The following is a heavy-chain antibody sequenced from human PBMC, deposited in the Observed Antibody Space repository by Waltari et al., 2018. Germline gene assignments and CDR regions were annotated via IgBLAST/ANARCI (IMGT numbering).Heavy chain of an antibody. J-gene: IGHJ3*01. CDR2: ISSTSSSM. CDR3: ASGQDGTSFVLSF. D-gene: IGHD3-16*01. CDR1: GLTFSIYS. V-gene: IGHV3-48*01. Sequence: EAQLVESAGGLIQPGGSLRLSCAVSGLTFSIYSMNWVRQTPEKGLEWVSYISSTSSSMYYADSVKGRFIISRDNAKKSVYLQMNRLRVDDSAVYYCASGQDGTSFVLSFWGQGTKVTVSS.